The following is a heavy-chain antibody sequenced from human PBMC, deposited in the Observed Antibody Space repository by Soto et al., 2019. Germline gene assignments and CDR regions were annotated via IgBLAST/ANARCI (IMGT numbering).Heavy chain of an antibody. CDR3: ARGWYCDH. V-gene: IGHV3-11*01. Sequence: QVQLVESGGGLVKPGGSLRLSCAASGFIFSDYYMTWIRQAPGKGLEWVSFKSTTGNTIYYADSVKGRVTISRDNAKNSRFLQLNSLRAEDTAVYYCARGWYCDHWGQGTLVTVSS. CDR1: GFIFSDYY. J-gene: IGHJ4*02. CDR2: KSTTGNTI.